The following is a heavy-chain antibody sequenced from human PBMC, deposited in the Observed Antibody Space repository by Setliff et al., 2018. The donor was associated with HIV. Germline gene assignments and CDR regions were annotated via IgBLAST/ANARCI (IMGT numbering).Heavy chain of an antibody. CDR1: GGSVSDTSYY. D-gene: IGHD5-12*01. J-gene: IGHJ4*02. V-gene: IGHV4-39*01. Sequence: SETLSLTCTVSGGSVSDTSYYWGWIRQPPGKGLEWLANVYYSGGTYYNPSLNSRVTLSVDTSRNQFSLKLTSVTAADTALYFCARRGDSGYDFRGYFDYWGQGKLVTVSS. CDR3: ARRGDSGYDFRGYFDY. CDR2: VYYSGGT.